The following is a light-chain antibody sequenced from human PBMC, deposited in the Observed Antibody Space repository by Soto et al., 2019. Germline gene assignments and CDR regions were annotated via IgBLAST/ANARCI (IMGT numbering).Light chain of an antibody. CDR1: SSNLGAGYD. V-gene: IGLV1-40*01. J-gene: IGLJ3*02. Sequence: QAVVTQPPSVSGAPGQRVTISCTGNSSNLGAGYDVHRYQQLPGAAPKLVIFGNRNRPSGVPERFSGSKSGTSASLAITGLQAEDEADYYCQAYDYSLTASVFGGGTQLTVL. CDR2: GNR. CDR3: QAYDYSLTASV.